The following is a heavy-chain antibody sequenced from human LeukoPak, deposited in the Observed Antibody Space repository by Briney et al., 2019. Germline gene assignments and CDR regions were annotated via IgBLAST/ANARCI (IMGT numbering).Heavy chain of an antibody. CDR3: ARDRGRYYDSSGYYYGEDAFDI. Sequence: GASVKVSCKASGYTFTSYGISWVRQAPGQGLEWMGWISAYNGNTNYAQKLQGRVTMTTDTSTSTAYMELRSLRSDDTAVYYCARDRGRYYDSSGYYYGEDAFDIWGQGTMVTVSS. J-gene: IGHJ3*02. CDR2: ISAYNGNT. V-gene: IGHV1-18*01. CDR1: GYTFTSYG. D-gene: IGHD3-22*01.